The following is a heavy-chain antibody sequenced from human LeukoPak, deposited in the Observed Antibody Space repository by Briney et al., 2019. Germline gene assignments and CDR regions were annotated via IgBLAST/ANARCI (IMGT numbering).Heavy chain of an antibody. Sequence: GGSLRLSCAASGFTVITNDMTWVRQAPGKGLEWVSVLYSDGNTKYSDSVQGRFTISRDNSKNTLYLEMNSLSPDDTAVYYCARGVEPLAANTLAYWGQGTLVTVSS. D-gene: IGHD1-14*01. V-gene: IGHV3-53*01. J-gene: IGHJ4*02. CDR2: LYSDGNT. CDR1: GFTVITND. CDR3: ARGVEPLAANTLAY.